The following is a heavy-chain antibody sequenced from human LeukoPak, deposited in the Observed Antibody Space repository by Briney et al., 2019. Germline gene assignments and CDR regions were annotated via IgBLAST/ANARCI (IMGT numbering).Heavy chain of an antibody. CDR1: GITVSSNY. CDR2: IYSGGST. CDR3: AREIYGDYVGDFLDC. Sequence: GGSLRLSCAASGITVSSNYMSWVRQAPGKGLEWVSVIYSGGSTYYADSVKGRFTISRDDSKNTLYLQMNSLRADDTAVYYCAREIYGDYVGDFLDCWGQGTLVTVSS. D-gene: IGHD4-17*01. J-gene: IGHJ4*02. V-gene: IGHV3-66*01.